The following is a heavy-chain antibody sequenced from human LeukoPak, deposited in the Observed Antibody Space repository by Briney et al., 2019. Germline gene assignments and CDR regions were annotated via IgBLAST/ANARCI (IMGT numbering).Heavy chain of an antibody. V-gene: IGHV3-64*01. CDR3: AKDLGYCSGGSCSSLGSFDY. J-gene: IGHJ4*02. Sequence: GGSLRLSCAASGFTFSSYAMHWVRQAPGKGLEYVSAISSNGGSTYYANSVKGRFTISRDNSKNTLYLQMGSLRAEDTAVYYCAKDLGYCSGGSCSSLGSFDYWGQGTLVTVSS. CDR2: ISSNGGST. CDR1: GFTFSSYA. D-gene: IGHD2-15*01.